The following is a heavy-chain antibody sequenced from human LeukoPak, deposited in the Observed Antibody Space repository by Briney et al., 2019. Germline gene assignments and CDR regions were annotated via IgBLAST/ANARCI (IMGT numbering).Heavy chain of an antibody. V-gene: IGHV4-4*07. J-gene: IGHJ3*02. CDR1: GGSISSYY. CDR2: IYTSGST. CDR3: ARDRGYSGSYSGASDI. D-gene: IGHD1-26*01. Sequence: SETLSLTCTVSGGSISSYYWSWIRQPAGKGLEWIGRIYTSGSTNYNPSLKSRVTMSVDTSKNQFSLKLSSVTAADTAVYYCARDRGYSGSYSGASDIWGQGTMVTVSS.